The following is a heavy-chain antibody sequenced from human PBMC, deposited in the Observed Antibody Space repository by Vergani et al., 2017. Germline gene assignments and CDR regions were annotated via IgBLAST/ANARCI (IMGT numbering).Heavy chain of an antibody. CDR3: AKEVAAGTYYGMDV. J-gene: IGHJ6*02. D-gene: IGHD6-13*01. CDR1: GFPFDDYA. CDR2: ISGDGCST. Sequence: EVQLVESGGGVVQPGGSLRLFCAAFGFPFDDYAMHWVRPAPGKGLEWVSLISGDGCSTYYADSVKGRFTISRDNSKNSLYLQMNSRRTEDTALYYCAKEVAAGTYYGMDVWGQGTTITVSS. V-gene: IGHV3-43*02.